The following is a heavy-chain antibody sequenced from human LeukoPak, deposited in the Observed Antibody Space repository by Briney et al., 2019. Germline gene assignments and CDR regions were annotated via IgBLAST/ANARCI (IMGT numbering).Heavy chain of an antibody. V-gene: IGHV3-21*01. CDR1: GFTFSDYY. CDR3: AELGITMIGGV. Sequence: GGSLRLSCAASGFTFSDYYMNWVRQAPGKGLEWVSSISSSSSYIYYADSVKGRFTISRDNAKNSLYLQMNSLRAEDTAVYYCAELGITMIGGVWGKGTTVTISS. D-gene: IGHD3-10*02. J-gene: IGHJ6*04. CDR2: ISSSSSYI.